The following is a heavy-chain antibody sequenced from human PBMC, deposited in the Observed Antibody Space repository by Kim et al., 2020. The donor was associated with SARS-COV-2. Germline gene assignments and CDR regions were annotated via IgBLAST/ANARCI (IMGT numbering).Heavy chain of an antibody. D-gene: IGHD6-13*01. CDR3: ARAATSSSWYVS. CDR2: IYYSGST. Sequence: SETLSLTCTVSGGSISSYYWSWIRQPPGKGLEWIGYIYYSGSTNYNPSLKSRVTISVDTSKNQFSLKLSSVTAADTAVYYCARAATSSSWYVSWGQGTLVTVSS. V-gene: IGHV4-59*01. CDR1: GGSISSYY. J-gene: IGHJ5*01.